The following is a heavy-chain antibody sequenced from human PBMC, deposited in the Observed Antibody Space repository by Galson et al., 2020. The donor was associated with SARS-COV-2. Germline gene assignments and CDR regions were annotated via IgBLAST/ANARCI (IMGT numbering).Heavy chain of an antibody. J-gene: IGHJ4*02. V-gene: IGHV3-30*03. CDR3: ASIITMVRGVIDY. Sequence: GESLKISCAASGFTFSSYGMHWVRQAPGKGLEWVAVISYDGSNKYYADSVKGRFTISRDNSKNTLYLQMNSLRAEDTAVYYCASIITMVRGVIDYWGQGTLVTVSS. D-gene: IGHD3-10*01. CDR1: GFTFSSYG. CDR2: ISYDGSNK.